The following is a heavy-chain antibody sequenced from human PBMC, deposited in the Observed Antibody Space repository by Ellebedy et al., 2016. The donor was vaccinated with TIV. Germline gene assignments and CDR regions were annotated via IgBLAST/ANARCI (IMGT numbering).Heavy chain of an antibody. J-gene: IGHJ4*02. CDR1: GFTFSSYW. CDR3: ARAGSYRFDY. D-gene: IGHD1-26*01. Sequence: PSETLSLTCAASGFTFSSYWMHWVRQAPGKGLVWVSRINTDGRTIDYADSVKGRFTISRDNAKNTLYLQMNSLRLEDTGVYFYARAGSYRFDYWGPGSLVTVSS. V-gene: IGHV3-74*01. CDR2: INTDGRTI.